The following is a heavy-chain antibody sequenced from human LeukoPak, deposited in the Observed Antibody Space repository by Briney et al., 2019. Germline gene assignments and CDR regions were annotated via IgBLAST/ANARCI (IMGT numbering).Heavy chain of an antibody. D-gene: IGHD2-2*01. CDR1: GGSISSSSYY. CDR3: ARHLYQHPPLMAWGY. J-gene: IGHJ4*02. Sequence: SETLSLTCTVSGGSISSSSYYWGWIRQPPGKGLEWIGSIYYSGSTYYNPSLKSRVTISVDTSKNQFSLKLSSVTAADTAVYYCARHLYQHPPLMAWGYWGQGTLVTVSS. CDR2: IYYSGST. V-gene: IGHV4-39*01.